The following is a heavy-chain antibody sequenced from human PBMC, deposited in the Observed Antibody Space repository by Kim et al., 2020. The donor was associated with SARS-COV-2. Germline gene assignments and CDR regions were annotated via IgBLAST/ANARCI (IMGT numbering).Heavy chain of an antibody. CDR3: ARVNSITMVRGVMFDY. V-gene: IGHV4-31*02. Sequence: SLKSRVTISVDTSKNQFSLKLSSVTAADTAVYYCARVNSITMVRGVMFDYWGQGTLVTVSS. J-gene: IGHJ4*02. D-gene: IGHD3-10*01.